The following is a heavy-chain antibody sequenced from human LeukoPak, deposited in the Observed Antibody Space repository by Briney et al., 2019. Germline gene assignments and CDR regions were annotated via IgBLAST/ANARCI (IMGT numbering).Heavy chain of an antibody. D-gene: IGHD5-24*01. V-gene: IGHV4-59*01. Sequence: SETLSLTCTVSGGSISSYYWNWIRQPPGKGLEWIGYIYYSGSTNYNPSLKSRVTISIDTSKNQFSLTLSSVTAADTAVYYCARAGRTDGYKSYFDYWGQGTLVTVSS. CDR2: IYYSGST. CDR3: ARAGRTDGYKSYFDY. CDR1: GGSISSYY. J-gene: IGHJ4*02.